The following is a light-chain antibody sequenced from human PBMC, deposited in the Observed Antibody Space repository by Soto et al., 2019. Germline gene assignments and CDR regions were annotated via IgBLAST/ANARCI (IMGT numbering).Light chain of an antibody. CDR1: NSNIGYNS. CDR3: TSYMFSNTM. CDR2: RSH. V-gene: IGLV1-47*01. Sequence: QSVLTQPPSVSGTPGQRVTISCSGSNSNIGYNSVYWYQQLPGTAPKLLIYRSHERTSGVPDRFSGSKSGTSASLAISGLRSEDDADYHCTSYMFSNTMFGGGTKLTVL. J-gene: IGLJ3*02.